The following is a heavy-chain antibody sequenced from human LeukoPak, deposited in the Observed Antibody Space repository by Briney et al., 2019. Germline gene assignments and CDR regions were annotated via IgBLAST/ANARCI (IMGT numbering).Heavy chain of an antibody. CDR1: GFTVSSY. J-gene: IGHJ4*02. CDR2: IYSGGST. CDR3: ARDWVLYYFDY. V-gene: IGHV3-66*01. Sequence: GGSLRLSCAASGFTVSSYMSWVRQAPGKGLEWVSVIYSGGSTYYAESVKGRFTISRDNSKNTLYLQMNSLRAEDTAVYYCARDWVLYYFDYWGQGTLVTASS. D-gene: IGHD3-10*01.